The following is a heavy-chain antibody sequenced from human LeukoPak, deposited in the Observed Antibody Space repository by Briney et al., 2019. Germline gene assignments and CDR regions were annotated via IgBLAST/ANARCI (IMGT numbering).Heavy chain of an antibody. CDR1: VFTFSSYA. CDR3: AKTYYDILTGYGYYGMDV. J-gene: IGHJ6*02. Sequence: GGSLRLSCAASVFTFSSYAMSGVRQAPGKGLEWVSAISGSGGSTYYADSVKGRFTISRDNSKNTLYLQMSSLRAEDTAVYYCAKTYYDILTGYGYYGMDVWGQGTTVTVSS. V-gene: IGHV3-23*01. CDR2: ISGSGGST. D-gene: IGHD3-9*01.